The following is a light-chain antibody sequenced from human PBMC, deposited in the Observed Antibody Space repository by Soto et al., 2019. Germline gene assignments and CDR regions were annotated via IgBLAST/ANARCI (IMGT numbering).Light chain of an antibody. J-gene: IGLJ3*02. CDR2: RDY. Sequence: QSVLTQPPSVSGTPGQRVTISCSGSSSNIGNDYVSWCQQLPGAAPKLLIYRDYQRPSGVPDRFSGSKSGTSASLAISGLQSEDGADYYCASWDASLNGHWVFGGGTKLTVL. CDR3: ASWDASLNGHWV. CDR1: SSNIGNDY. V-gene: IGLV1-44*01.